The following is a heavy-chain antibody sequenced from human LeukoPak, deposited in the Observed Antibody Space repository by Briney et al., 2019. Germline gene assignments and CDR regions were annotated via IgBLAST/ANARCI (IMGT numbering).Heavy chain of an antibody. V-gene: IGHV3-7*03. Sequence: PGGSLRLSCAASGFTFSSYWMSWVRQAPGKGLEWVANIKQDGSEKYYVDSVKGRFTISRDNSKNTVYLQMNSLRAEDTAVYYCARVYYGSGSLHYYYYYMDVWGKGTTVTISS. CDR3: ARVYYGSGSLHYYYYYMDV. D-gene: IGHD3-10*01. CDR2: IKQDGSEK. CDR1: GFTFSSYW. J-gene: IGHJ6*03.